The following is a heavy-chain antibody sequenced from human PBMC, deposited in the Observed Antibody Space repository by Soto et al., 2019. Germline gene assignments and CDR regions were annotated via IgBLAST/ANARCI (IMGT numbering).Heavy chain of an antibody. D-gene: IGHD1-1*01. CDR3: ASDETQLERRPSYGKDV. V-gene: IGHV3-33*01. Sequence: QMQLEESGGGVVQPGRSLRLSCVASGFTFSHYGMHWVRQAPGKGLEWVAVIWHHGGNKYYADSVEGRFTISRDNARNTLYLQMDSLRGEHTGVYYCASDETQLERRPSYGKDVWGRGTTVIVSS. CDR2: IWHHGGNK. J-gene: IGHJ6*02. CDR1: GFTFSHYG.